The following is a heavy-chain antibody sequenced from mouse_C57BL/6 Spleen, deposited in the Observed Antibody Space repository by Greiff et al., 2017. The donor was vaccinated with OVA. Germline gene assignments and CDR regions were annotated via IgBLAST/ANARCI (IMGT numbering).Heavy chain of an antibody. D-gene: IGHD1-1*01. J-gene: IGHJ1*03. CDR1: GYTFTTYP. CDR3: ARGYYGSSYWYFDV. Sequence: QVQLQQSGAELVKPGASVKMSCKASGYTFTTYPIEWMKQNHGKSLEWIGNFHPYNDDTKYNEKFKGKATLTVEKSSRTVYLELSRLTSDDSAVYYCARGYYGSSYWYFDVWGTGTTVTVSS. V-gene: IGHV1-47*01. CDR2: FHPYNDDT.